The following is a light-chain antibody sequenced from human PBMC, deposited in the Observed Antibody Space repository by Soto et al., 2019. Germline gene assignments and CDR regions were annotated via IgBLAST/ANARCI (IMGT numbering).Light chain of an antibody. J-gene: IGKJ1*01. CDR1: QSVSSY. CDR2: DAS. V-gene: IGKV3-11*01. Sequence: EIVLTQSPATLSLSPGKRATLSCRASQSVSSYLAWYQQKPGQAPRLLIYDASNRATGIPARFSGSGSGTDFTLTISSLEPEDFAVYYCQQRSKKTFGQGTKVEIK. CDR3: QQRSKKT.